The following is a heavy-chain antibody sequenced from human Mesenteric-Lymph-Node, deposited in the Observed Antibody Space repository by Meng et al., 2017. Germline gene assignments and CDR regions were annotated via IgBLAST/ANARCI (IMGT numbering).Heavy chain of an antibody. J-gene: IGHJ4*02. Sequence: VQLTELGHGLVKPSQTLSLTCTVSGGSISSGDYYWSWIRQPPGKGLELIGHIYYSGSTSYNPSLKSRVTISIDRPKNQFSLKLSSVTATDTAVYYCARHDGGYGDYFDHWGQGTLVTVSS. CDR3: ARHDGGYGDYFDH. CDR1: GGSISSGDYY. CDR2: IYYSGST. D-gene: IGHD5-12*01. V-gene: IGHV4-30-4*01.